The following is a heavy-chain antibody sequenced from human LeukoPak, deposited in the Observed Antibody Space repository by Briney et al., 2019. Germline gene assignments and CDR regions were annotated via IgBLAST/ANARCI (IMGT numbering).Heavy chain of an antibody. Sequence: PGRSLRLSCAASGFTFDDYAMHWVRQAPGKGLEWVSGISWNSGSIGYADSVKGRFTISRDNAKNSLYLQMNSPRAEDMALYYCAKDISSSPSGNIDYWGQGTLVTVSS. V-gene: IGHV3-9*03. CDR1: GFTFDDYA. CDR2: ISWNSGSI. D-gene: IGHD6-6*01. J-gene: IGHJ4*02. CDR3: AKDISSSPSGNIDY.